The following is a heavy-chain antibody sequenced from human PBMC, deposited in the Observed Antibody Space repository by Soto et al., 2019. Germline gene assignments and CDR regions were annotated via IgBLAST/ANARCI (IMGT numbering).Heavy chain of an antibody. CDR3: ARAVATMVYYYYYYMDV. V-gene: IGHV3-11*01. Sequence: GGSLRLSCAASGFTFSDYYMSWIRQAPGKGLEWVSYISSSGSTIYYADSVKGRFTISRDNAKNSLYLQMNSLRAEDTAVYYCARAVATMVYYYYYYMDVWGKGTTVTVSS. CDR1: GFTFSDYY. J-gene: IGHJ6*03. D-gene: IGHD5-12*01. CDR2: ISSSGSTI.